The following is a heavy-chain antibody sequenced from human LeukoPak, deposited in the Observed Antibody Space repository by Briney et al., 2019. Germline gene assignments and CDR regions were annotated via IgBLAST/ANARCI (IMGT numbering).Heavy chain of an antibody. Sequence: GRSLRLPCTASGFIFSSYTMHWVRQAPGKGLEWVAVISYDGNNKYYADSVKGRFTISRDNSKNTLYLQMNSLRAEDTAVYYCARDSSGSSPFDYWGQGTLVTVSS. J-gene: IGHJ4*02. CDR2: ISYDGNNK. CDR1: GFIFSSYT. D-gene: IGHD1-26*01. CDR3: ARDSSGSSPFDY. V-gene: IGHV3-30-3*01.